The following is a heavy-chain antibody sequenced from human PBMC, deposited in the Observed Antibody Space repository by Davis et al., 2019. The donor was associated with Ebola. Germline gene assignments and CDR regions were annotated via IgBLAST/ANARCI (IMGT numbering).Heavy chain of an antibody. Sequence: GESLKISCEGSGFTFSGSAMHWVRQASGKGLEWVGRIRSKANSYATAYAASVKGRFTISRDDSKNTAYLQMNSLKTEDTAVYYCTSSDGYNSDYWGQGTLVTVSS. J-gene: IGHJ4*02. CDR1: GFTFSGSA. D-gene: IGHD5-24*01. CDR2: IRSKANSYAT. V-gene: IGHV3-73*01. CDR3: TSSDGYNSDY.